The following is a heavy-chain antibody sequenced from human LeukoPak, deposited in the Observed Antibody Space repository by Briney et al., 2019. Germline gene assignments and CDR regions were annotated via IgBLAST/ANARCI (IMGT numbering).Heavy chain of an antibody. CDR3: ARGFWSGQGYFDY. J-gene: IGHJ4*02. CDR1: GGSFSGYY. D-gene: IGHD3-3*01. CDR2: IYTSGST. Sequence: SETLSLTCAVYGGSFSGYYWSWIRQPAGKGLEWIGRIYTSGSTNYNPSLKSRVTISVDTSKNQFSLKLSSVTAADTAVYYCARGFWSGQGYFDYWGQGTLVTVSS. V-gene: IGHV4-59*10.